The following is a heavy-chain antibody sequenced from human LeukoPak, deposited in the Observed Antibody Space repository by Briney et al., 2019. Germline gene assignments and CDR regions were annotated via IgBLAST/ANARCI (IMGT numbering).Heavy chain of an antibody. Sequence: SETLSLTCTVSGGSTSSYYWSWIRQPPGKGLEWIGYIYYSGSTNYNPSLKSRVTISVDTSKNQFSLKLGSVTAADTAVYYCAREALHRYPPWYYYYYYMDVWGKGTTVTVSS. CDR1: GGSTSSYY. V-gene: IGHV4-59*01. D-gene: IGHD1-14*01. CDR3: AREALHRYPPWYYYYYYMDV. CDR2: IYYSGST. J-gene: IGHJ6*03.